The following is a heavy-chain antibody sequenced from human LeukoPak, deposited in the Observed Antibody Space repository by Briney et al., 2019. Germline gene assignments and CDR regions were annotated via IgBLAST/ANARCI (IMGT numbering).Heavy chain of an antibody. CDR1: GGSFSGYY. J-gene: IGHJ4*02. Sequence: NASETLSLTCAVYGGSFSGYYWSWIRQPPGKGLEWIGEINHSGSTNYNPSLQSRVTISVDTSKNQFSLKLSSVTAADTAVYYCARVGSGWQLDYWGQGTLVTVSS. CDR3: ARVGSGWQLDY. V-gene: IGHV4-34*01. CDR2: INHSGST. D-gene: IGHD6-19*01.